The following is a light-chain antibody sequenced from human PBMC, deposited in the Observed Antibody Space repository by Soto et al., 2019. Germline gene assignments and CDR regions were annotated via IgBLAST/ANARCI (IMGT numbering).Light chain of an antibody. J-gene: IGKJ1*01. CDR2: GAS. CDR3: QQYNNWWT. CDR1: QSVSSN. V-gene: IGKV3-15*01. Sequence: EIVMTQSPATLSVSPGERATLSCRASQSVSSNLDWYQQKPGQAPRLLIYGASTSATGIPARFSGSGSGTEFTLTISSLQSEDFAVYYCQQYNNWWTFGQGTKVEIK.